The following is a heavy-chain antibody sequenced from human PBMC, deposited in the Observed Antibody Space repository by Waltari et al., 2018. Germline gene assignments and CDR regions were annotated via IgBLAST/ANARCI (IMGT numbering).Heavy chain of an antibody. CDR3: VRGYPDIVATISDY. CDR2: FYKSGTT. D-gene: IGHD5-12*01. Sequence: QLQLQESGPGLVKPSETLSLTCTVSRSSIRTNTYYWGWVRQPPGKGLEWIGSFYKSGTTYYNPSLKSRVTISVDTSNNQFSLKLNSVTAADTAVYYCVRGYPDIVATISDYWGQGTLVIVSS. J-gene: IGHJ4*02. V-gene: IGHV4-39*07. CDR1: RSSIRTNTYY.